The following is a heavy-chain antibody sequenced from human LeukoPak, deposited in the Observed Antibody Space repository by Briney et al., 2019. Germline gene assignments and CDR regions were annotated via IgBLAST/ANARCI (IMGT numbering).Heavy chain of an antibody. Sequence: GGSLRLSCAASGFTFSSYEMNWVRQAPGKGLEWDSDISSSGSTIYYADSVKGRFTISRDNAKNSLYLQMNSLRAEDTAVYYCARVPYDSSGYYYVHFDYWGQGTLVTVSS. CDR3: ARVPYDSSGYYYVHFDY. D-gene: IGHD3-22*01. CDR2: ISSSGSTI. V-gene: IGHV3-48*03. CDR1: GFTFSSYE. J-gene: IGHJ4*02.